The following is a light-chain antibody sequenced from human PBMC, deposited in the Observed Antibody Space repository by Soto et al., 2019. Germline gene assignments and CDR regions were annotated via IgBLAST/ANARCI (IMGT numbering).Light chain of an antibody. CDR2: DNN. CDR3: ATWDGSLVL. J-gene: IGLJ2*01. CDR1: NSNIGNNY. Sequence: QSLLTQPPSVSAAPGQKVTISCSGSNSNIGNNYVSWYQQFPRTAPKLLIYDNNKRPSGIPDRFSGSKSGTSATLGITGLQTGDEADYYCATWDGSLVLFGGGTKLTVL. V-gene: IGLV1-51*01.